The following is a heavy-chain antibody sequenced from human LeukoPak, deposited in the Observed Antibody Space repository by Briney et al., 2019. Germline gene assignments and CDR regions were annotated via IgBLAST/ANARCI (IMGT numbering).Heavy chain of an antibody. CDR1: GFTFNNYA. J-gene: IGHJ4*02. CDR3: ARDQYDTWSRRGNFDS. D-gene: IGHD3-3*01. Sequence: GGSLRLSCAASGFTFNNYAMSWVRQAPGKGLEWVANIKLDGSEKNYVDSVKGRFTISRDNTKNSLYLQMNSLRVEDTAVFYCARDQYDTWSRRGNFDSWGQGTLVIVSS. V-gene: IGHV3-7*03. CDR2: IKLDGSEK.